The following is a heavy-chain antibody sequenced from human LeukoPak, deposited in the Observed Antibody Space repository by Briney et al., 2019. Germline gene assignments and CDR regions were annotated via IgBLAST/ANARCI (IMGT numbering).Heavy chain of an antibody. Sequence: GGSLRLSCAASGFTFNIHGMNWVRQAPGKGLEWVSAISGSGGSTYYADSVKGRFTISRDNSKNTLYLQMNSLRAEDTAVYYCAKCIVGATAPFDYWGQGTLVTVSS. CDR2: ISGSGGST. J-gene: IGHJ4*02. D-gene: IGHD1-26*01. V-gene: IGHV3-23*01. CDR3: AKCIVGATAPFDY. CDR1: GFTFNIHG.